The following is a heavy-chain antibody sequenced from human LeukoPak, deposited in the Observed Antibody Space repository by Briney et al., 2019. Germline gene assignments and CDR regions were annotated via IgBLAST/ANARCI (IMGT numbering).Heavy chain of an antibody. CDR3: AKQGRRGYSYARSYYFDY. J-gene: IGHJ4*02. V-gene: IGHV3-23*01. Sequence: GGSLRLSCAASGFTFSSYAMSWVRQAPGKGLEWVSAISGSGVSTYYADSVKGRFTISRDKSKNTLYLQMNSLRAEDTAVYYCAKQGRRGYSYARSYYFDYWGQGTLVTVSS. D-gene: IGHD5-18*01. CDR1: GFTFSSYA. CDR2: ISGSGVST.